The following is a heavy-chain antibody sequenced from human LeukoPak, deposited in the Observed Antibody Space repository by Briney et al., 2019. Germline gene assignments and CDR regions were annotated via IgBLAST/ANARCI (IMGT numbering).Heavy chain of an antibody. D-gene: IGHD3-16*01. V-gene: IGHV3-74*01. CDR1: GFTFSSHW. Sequence: PGGSLRLSCAASGFTFSSHWMHWVRQAPGKGLVWVSRINSGGSATNYADSVRGRFTISRDNARNTLYLQMNNVREEDTAVYYCAVLNVLDGNWGQGTLVTVSP. J-gene: IGHJ4*02. CDR3: AVLNVLDGN. CDR2: INSGGSAT.